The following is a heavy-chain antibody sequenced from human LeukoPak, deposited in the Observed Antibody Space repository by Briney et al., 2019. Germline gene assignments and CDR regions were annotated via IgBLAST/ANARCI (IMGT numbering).Heavy chain of an antibody. CDR1: GFTFSSYS. Sequence: KAGGSQRLSCAASGFTFSSYSMNWVRQAPGKGLEWVSSISSSSSYIYYADSVKGRFTISRDNAKSSLYLQMNSLRAEDTAVYYCARGPENDYWGQGTLVTVSS. CDR3: ARGPENDY. V-gene: IGHV3-21*01. J-gene: IGHJ4*02. CDR2: ISSSSSYI.